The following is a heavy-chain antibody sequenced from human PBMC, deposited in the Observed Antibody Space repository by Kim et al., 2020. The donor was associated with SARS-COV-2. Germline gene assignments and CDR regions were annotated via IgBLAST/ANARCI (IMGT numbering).Heavy chain of an antibody. V-gene: IGHV1-2*02. CDR2: GGT. CDR3: ARGDWNSGY. Sequence: GGTNYAQKFQGRVTMTRDTSISTAYMELSRLRSDDTAVYYCARGDWNSGYWGQGTLVTVSS. D-gene: IGHD1-7*01. J-gene: IGHJ4*02.